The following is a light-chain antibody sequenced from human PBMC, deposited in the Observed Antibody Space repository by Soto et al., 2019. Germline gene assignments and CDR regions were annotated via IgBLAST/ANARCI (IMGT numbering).Light chain of an antibody. Sequence: QSVRTQPPSASGTPGQRVTISCSGSSSNIGSHSVNWYQQVPGSAPKLLIYSNNQRPSGVPDRFAGSKSGTSASLAISGLQSEDEADFYCAAWDDSLNGRYVFGTGTKLTVL. CDR1: SSNIGSHS. V-gene: IGLV1-44*01. CDR2: SNN. CDR3: AAWDDSLNGRYV. J-gene: IGLJ1*01.